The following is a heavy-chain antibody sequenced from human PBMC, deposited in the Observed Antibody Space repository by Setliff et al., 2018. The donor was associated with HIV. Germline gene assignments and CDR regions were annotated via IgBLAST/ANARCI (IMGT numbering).Heavy chain of an antibody. D-gene: IGHD1-1*01. CDR2: MNPDSGAT. V-gene: IGHV1-2*02. J-gene: IGHJ3*01. Sequence: ASVKVSCKASGYFFTTHNINWVRQATGQGLEWMAWMNPDSGATNYAQKFQGRVTMTRDTSISTADMELSGLTSDDTAVYFCARSSGTTSGDLWGQGTMVTVSS. CDR1: GYFFTTHN. CDR3: ARSSGTTSGDL.